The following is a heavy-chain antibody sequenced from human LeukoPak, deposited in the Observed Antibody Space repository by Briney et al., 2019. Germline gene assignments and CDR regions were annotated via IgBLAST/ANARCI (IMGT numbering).Heavy chain of an antibody. CDR2: IIPIFGTA. CDR3: ARDKSEGDILTGGAYAFDI. Sequence: SVKVSCKASGGTFSSYAISWVRQAPGEGLEWMGGIIPIFGTANYAQKFQGRVTITADESTSTAYMELSSLRSEDTAVYYCARDKSEGDILTGGAYAFDIWGQGTMVTVSS. D-gene: IGHD3-9*01. J-gene: IGHJ3*02. V-gene: IGHV1-69*13. CDR1: GGTFSSYA.